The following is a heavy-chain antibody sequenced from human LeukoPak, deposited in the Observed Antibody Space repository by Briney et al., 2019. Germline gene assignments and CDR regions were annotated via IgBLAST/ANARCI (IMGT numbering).Heavy chain of an antibody. D-gene: IGHD4-17*01. CDR2: INSDGSST. Sequence: GGSLRLSCAASGFTFSSYWMHWVRQAPGKGLVWVSRINSDGSSTSYADSVKGRFTISRDNAKNTLYLQMNSLRAEDTAVYYCAKPPIKYGDYQTYFDYWGQGTLVTVS. V-gene: IGHV3-74*01. CDR3: AKPPIKYGDYQTYFDY. CDR1: GFTFSSYW. J-gene: IGHJ4*02.